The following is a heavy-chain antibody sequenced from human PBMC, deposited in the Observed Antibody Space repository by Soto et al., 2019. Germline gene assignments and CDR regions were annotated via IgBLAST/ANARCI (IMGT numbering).Heavy chain of an antibody. Sequence: QLQLQESGSGLVKPSQTLSLTCAVSGGSISSGGYSWSWIRQPPGKGLEWIGYIQHGGSTYYNPSLKCRITISVDRSKNQFALKLTSLTAADTAVYYCARAHYGDYGYGMDVWGQGTTVTVSS. CDR3: ARAHYGDYGYGMDV. D-gene: IGHD4-17*01. CDR2: IQHGGST. J-gene: IGHJ6*02. CDR1: GGSISSGGYS. V-gene: IGHV4-30-2*01.